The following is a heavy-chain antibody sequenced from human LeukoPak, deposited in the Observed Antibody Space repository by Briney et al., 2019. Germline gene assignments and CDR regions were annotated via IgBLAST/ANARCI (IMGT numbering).Heavy chain of an antibody. V-gene: IGHV3-21*01. D-gene: IGHD1-26*01. CDR2: ISSSSSYI. Sequence: PGGSLRLSCAASVFTFSSYSMNWVRQAPGKGLEWVSSISSSSSYIYYADSVKGRFTISRDNAKNSLYLQMNSLRAEDTAVYYCARDLTGSYLANYWGQGTLVTVSS. J-gene: IGHJ4*02. CDR3: ARDLTGSYLANY. CDR1: VFTFSSYS.